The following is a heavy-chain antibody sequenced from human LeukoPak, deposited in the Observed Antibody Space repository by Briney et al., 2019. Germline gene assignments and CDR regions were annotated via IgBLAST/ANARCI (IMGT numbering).Heavy chain of an antibody. CDR1: GFTFSNYA. D-gene: IGHD5-18*01. Sequence: GMSLRLSCAASGFTFSNYAMHWVRQAPGKGLEWVAVISYDGSNKYYADSVKGRFTISRDNSKNTLYLQMNSLRAEDTAVYYCARDLYSYGHFDYWGQGTLVTVSS. V-gene: IGHV3-30-3*01. J-gene: IGHJ4*02. CDR3: ARDLYSYGHFDY. CDR2: ISYDGSNK.